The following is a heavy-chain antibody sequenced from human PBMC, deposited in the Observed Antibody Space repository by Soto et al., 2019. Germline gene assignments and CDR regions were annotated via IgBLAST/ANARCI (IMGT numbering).Heavy chain of an antibody. D-gene: IGHD2-15*01. J-gene: IGHJ5*02. CDR1: AGTFSSYA. CDR3: ARDPVVGVAGKSDWLDP. V-gene: IGHV1-69*04. CDR2: IIPILGIA. Sequence: SVNVSCNASAGTFSSYAISWVRQAPGQGLEWMGRIIPILGIANYAQKFQGRVTITADKSTSTAYMELSSLRSEDTAVYYCARDPVVGVAGKSDWLDPWGQGTLVNV.